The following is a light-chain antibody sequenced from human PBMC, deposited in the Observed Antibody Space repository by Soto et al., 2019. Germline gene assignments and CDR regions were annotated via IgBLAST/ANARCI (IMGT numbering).Light chain of an antibody. Sequence: VMTQSPATLAVSPGDSATLSCRASEGVGTNLAWYQQTPGQGPRLLIYATSTRATGVPARFSGSGSGTEFTLTISGLQSEDFAIYYCQQYNKWPPWTFGQGTKVEIK. CDR2: ATS. CDR3: QQYNKWPPWT. CDR1: EGVGTN. V-gene: IGKV3-15*01. J-gene: IGKJ1*01.